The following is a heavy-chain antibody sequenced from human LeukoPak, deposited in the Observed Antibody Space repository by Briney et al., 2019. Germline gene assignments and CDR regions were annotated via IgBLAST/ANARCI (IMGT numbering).Heavy chain of an antibody. CDR2: IRSKAYGGTT. CDR3: TRDYGDYSPGVRYYYYYMDV. J-gene: IGHJ6*03. Sequence: ETGGSLRLSCTASGFTFGDYAMSWVRQAPGKGLEWVGFIRSKAYGGTTEYAASVKGRFTISRDDSKSIAYLQMNSLKTEDTAVYYCTRDYGDYSPGVRYYYYYMDVWGKGTTVTISS. D-gene: IGHD4-17*01. V-gene: IGHV3-49*04. CDR1: GFTFGDYA.